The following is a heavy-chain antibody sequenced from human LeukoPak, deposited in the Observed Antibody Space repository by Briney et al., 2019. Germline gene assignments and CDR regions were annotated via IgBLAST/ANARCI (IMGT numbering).Heavy chain of an antibody. J-gene: IGHJ6*03. CDR2: IYYSGST. CDR1: GGSISSGGYY. D-gene: IGHD5-18*01. CDR3: AREEGGGRGYSYYYYYYMDV. Sequence: SETLSLTCTVSGGSISSGGYYWSWIRQHPGKGLEWIGYIYYSGSTYYNPSLKGRVTISVDTSKNQFSLKLSSVTAADTAVYYCAREEGGGRGYSYYYYYYMDVWGKGTTVTVSS. V-gene: IGHV4-31*03.